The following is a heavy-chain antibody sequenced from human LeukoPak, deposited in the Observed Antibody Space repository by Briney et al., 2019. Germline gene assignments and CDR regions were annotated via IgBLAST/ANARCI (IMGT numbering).Heavy chain of an antibody. CDR1: GFSFSDSY. Sequence: PGGSLRLSCAASGFSFSDSYMSWVRQAPGKGLEWISYISGSGHDTNYADSVKGRFTVSRDNAKTSLYLQMNSQRAEDTAVYYRVKSARVGVKWGQGTLVTVSS. V-gene: IGHV3-11*03. CDR2: ISGSGHDT. J-gene: IGHJ4*02. CDR3: VKSARVGVK. D-gene: IGHD3-3*01.